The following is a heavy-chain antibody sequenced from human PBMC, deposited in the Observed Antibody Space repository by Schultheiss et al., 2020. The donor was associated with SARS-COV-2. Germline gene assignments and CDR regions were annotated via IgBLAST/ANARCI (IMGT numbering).Heavy chain of an antibody. D-gene: IGHD1-26*01. CDR3: ARGGPSYGSPGWGYYYYYGMDV. CDR1: GGSFSGYY. Sequence: SQTLSLTCAVYGGSFSGYYWSWIRQPPGKGLEWIGEINHSGSTNYNPSLKSRVTISVDTSKNQLSLKLSSVTAADTAVYYCARGGPSYGSPGWGYYYYYGMDVWGQGTTVTVSS. CDR2: INHSGST. J-gene: IGHJ6*02. V-gene: IGHV4-34*01.